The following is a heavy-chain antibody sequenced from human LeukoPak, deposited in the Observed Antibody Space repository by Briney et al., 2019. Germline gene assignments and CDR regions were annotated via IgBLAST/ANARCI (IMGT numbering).Heavy chain of an antibody. J-gene: IGHJ4*02. D-gene: IGHD3-10*01. CDR1: GASISSGDYY. Sequence: SETLSLTCNVSGASISSGDYYWTWMRQSPVRGLEWIGYIYHSGNTYYNPSPKSRVAISLDMSKNQFSVRLKSVTAADTAVYYCARKSGSYYFFDYWGRGTLVTVSS. V-gene: IGHV4-30-4*01. CDR2: IYHSGNT. CDR3: ARKSGSYYFFDY.